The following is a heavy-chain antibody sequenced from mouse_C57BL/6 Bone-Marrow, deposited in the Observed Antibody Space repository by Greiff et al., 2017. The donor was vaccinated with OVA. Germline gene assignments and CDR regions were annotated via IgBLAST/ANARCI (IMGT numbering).Heavy chain of an antibody. CDR1: GYTFTSYW. CDR3: ARSRGQLRPRCAY. J-gene: IGHJ3*01. CDR2: IYPGSGST. D-gene: IGHD3-2*02. Sequence: QVQLKQPGAELVKPGASVKMSCKASGYTFTSYWITWVKQRPGQGLEWIGDIYPGSGSTNYNEKFKSKATLTVDTSSSPAYMQLSSLTSEDAAVYYCARSRGQLRPRCAYWGQGTLVTVSA. V-gene: IGHV1-55*01.